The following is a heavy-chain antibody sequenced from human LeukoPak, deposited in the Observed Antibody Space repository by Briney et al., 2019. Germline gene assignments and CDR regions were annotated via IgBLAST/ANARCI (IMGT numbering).Heavy chain of an antibody. CDR2: IYSGGST. D-gene: IGHD1-14*01. Sequence: PGGSLRLSCAASGFSFSSNYMNWVRQAPGKGLAWVSVIYSGGSTYYSDSVKGRFTISRDNAKNSLYLQMNSLRAEDTAVYYCARESSPEDAFDIWGQGTMVTVSS. J-gene: IGHJ3*02. CDR1: GFSFSSNY. CDR3: ARESSPEDAFDI. V-gene: IGHV3-53*01.